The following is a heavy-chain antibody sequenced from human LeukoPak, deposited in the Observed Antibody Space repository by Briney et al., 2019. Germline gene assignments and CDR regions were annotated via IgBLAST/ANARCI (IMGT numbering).Heavy chain of an antibody. CDR1: GFTFSNYA. CDR3: AKKESRYCSSTSCLIGMDV. D-gene: IGHD2-2*01. J-gene: IGHJ6*02. V-gene: IGHV3-23*01. CDR2: ISGSGGST. Sequence: GGSLRLSCAASGFTFSNYAMSWVRQAPGKGLEWVSAISGSGGSTYYADSVKGRFTISRDNSKNTLYLQMNTLRAEDTAVYYCAKKESRYCSSTSCLIGMDVWGQGTTVTVSS.